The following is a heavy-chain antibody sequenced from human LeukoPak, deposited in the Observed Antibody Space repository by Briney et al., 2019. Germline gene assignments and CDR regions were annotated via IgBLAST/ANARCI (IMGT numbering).Heavy chain of an antibody. CDR2: ISSNSGNI. CDR3: ARAHYYDSSGLDF. J-gene: IGHJ4*02. Sequence: GGPLRLSCEASGFIFDDYAMHWVRQVPGKGLEWVSGISSNSGNIGYVDSVKGRFTISRDNAKNSLYLQMNSLRAEDTAVYYCARAHYYDSSGLDFWGQGTLVTVSS. D-gene: IGHD3-22*01. V-gene: IGHV3-9*01. CDR1: GFIFDDYA.